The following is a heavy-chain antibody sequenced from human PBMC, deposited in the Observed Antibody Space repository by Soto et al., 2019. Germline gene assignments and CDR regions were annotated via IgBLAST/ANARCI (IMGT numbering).Heavy chain of an antibody. J-gene: IGHJ4*02. V-gene: IGHV3-33*06. D-gene: IGHD2-2*01. CDR1: GFTFRSYG. CDR3: AKDRSRYCSSSTCHGALDS. CDR2: IWYDGNIK. Sequence: GGSLRLSCAASGFTFRSYGMHWVRQAPGKELEWVAVIWYDGNIKYYADSEKGRFTISRDNSKNTLYLQMNSLRAEDTAVYYCAKDRSRYCSSSTCHGALDSWGQGTLVTVSS.